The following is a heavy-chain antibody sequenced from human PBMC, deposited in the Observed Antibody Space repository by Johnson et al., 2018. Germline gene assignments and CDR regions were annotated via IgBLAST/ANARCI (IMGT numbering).Heavy chain of an antibody. Sequence: EVQLLESGGGLVQPGWSLRLSCSASGFTFDNYAMQWVRQVPGKGLEWVSGISWNGGTIAYADSVKGRFTIPRDNAKNSLYLQMNSLGAEDTVLYFCVKVMITFGGLRYAFEIWGQGTVVTVSS. CDR2: ISWNGGTI. J-gene: IGHJ3*02. V-gene: IGHV3-9*01. CDR1: GFTFDNYA. D-gene: IGHD3-16*01. CDR3: VKVMITFGGLRYAFEI.